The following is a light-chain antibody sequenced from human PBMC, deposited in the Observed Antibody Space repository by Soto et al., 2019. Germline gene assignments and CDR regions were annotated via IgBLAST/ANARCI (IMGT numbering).Light chain of an antibody. Sequence: EIVVTQSPATLSLSPGERATLSCRTSQRFSSYFAWYQQKPGRAPRLLIYDASSRATGIPARFIGSGSGTDFTLTISSLEPEDFAVYYCQQRSNWPITFGQGTRLEIK. J-gene: IGKJ5*01. CDR3: QQRSNWPIT. CDR1: QRFSSY. CDR2: DAS. V-gene: IGKV3-11*01.